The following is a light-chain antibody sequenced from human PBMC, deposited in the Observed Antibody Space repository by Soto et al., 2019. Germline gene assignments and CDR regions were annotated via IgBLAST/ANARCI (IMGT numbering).Light chain of an antibody. CDR3: LQDYDYPYT. CDR1: RSIRND. V-gene: IGKV1-6*02. J-gene: IGKJ2*01. Sequence: IQMTQSPSSLSASVGDRVTLTCRSSRSIRNDLAWYQQRPGKAPRLLVYGASSLEPGAPSRFSGSGSGTDFTLTISGLQPEDFASYYCLQDYDYPYTFGQGTTLDIK. CDR2: GAS.